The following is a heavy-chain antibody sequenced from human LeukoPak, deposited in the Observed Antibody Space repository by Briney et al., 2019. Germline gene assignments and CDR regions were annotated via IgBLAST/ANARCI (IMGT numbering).Heavy chain of an antibody. D-gene: IGHD3-9*01. CDR3: ATDISTHYFGS. CDR1: GISFRSYG. CDR2: IWYDASNK. V-gene: IGHV3-30*02. Sequence: PGGSLRLSCAASGISFRSYGMHWVRQAPGKGLEWVTFIWYDASNKYYAESVKGRFTISRDNSRNTVFLQMNSLRAEDTAIYYCATDISTHYFGSWGQGTLVTVPS. J-gene: IGHJ4*02.